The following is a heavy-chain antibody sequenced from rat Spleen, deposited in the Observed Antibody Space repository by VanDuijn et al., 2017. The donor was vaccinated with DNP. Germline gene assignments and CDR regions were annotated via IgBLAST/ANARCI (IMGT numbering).Heavy chain of an antibody. Sequence: EVQLVESGEGLVQPGRSLKLSCAASGFSFSDYYMAWVRQAPTKGLEWVAYIRYDGGTTYYGDSVKGRFTISRDNAKSTLYLQMNSLRSEETATYYCARYITGIVFDYWGQGVMVTVSS. CDR2: IRYDGGTT. CDR3: ARYITGIVFDY. D-gene: IGHD4-1*01. J-gene: IGHJ2*01. CDR1: GFSFSDYY. V-gene: IGHV5-22*01.